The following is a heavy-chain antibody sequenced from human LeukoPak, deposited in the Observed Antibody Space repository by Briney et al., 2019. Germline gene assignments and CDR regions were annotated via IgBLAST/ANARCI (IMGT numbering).Heavy chain of an antibody. CDR1: GFTFSTYE. J-gene: IGHJ5*02. CDR3: ARGSARWFDP. Sequence: GGSLRLSCAASGFTFSTYEMNWVRQAPGKGLEWVSYISSSGSTMYYADSVKGRFTISRDNAKKSLYLQMNSLRAEDTAVYYCARGSARWFDPWGQGTLVTVSS. CDR2: ISSSGSTM. V-gene: IGHV3-48*03.